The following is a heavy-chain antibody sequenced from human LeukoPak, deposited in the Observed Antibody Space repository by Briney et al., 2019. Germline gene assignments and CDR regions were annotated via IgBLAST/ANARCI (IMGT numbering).Heavy chain of an antibody. Sequence: GGSLRLSCAGSGFSFSSFGMHWFRQAPGKGMEWVALISDDGSRKYYADSVKGRFTISRDNSKNTLYLQMNSLRPEDTAVYYGAKEEIVYCSTTACPGGQWGQGTLVTVSS. J-gene: IGHJ4*02. CDR2: ISDDGSRK. CDR1: GFSFSSFG. V-gene: IGHV3-30*18. CDR3: AKEEIVYCSTTACPGGQ. D-gene: IGHD2-2*01.